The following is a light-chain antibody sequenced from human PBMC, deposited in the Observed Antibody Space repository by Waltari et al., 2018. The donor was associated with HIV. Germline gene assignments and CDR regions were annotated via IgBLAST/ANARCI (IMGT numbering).Light chain of an antibody. CDR1: SSDIGGYNH. CDR2: EVT. CDR3: ASYSSTNTRI. Sequence: QSALTQPASVSGSPGQSIAISCTGTSSDIGGYNHVSWYQQHPGKAPELLIYEVTTRPSWVSDRFSGSKSANTAALTISGLQAEDEADYYCASYSSTNTRIFGTGTKVTVL. J-gene: IGLJ1*01. V-gene: IGLV2-14*01.